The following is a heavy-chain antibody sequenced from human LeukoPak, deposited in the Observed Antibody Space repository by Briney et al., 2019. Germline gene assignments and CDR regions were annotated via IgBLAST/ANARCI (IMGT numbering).Heavy chain of an antibody. CDR1: GYTFTNYG. CDR3: ARQNGRGAWGYYIDV. D-gene: IGHD3-16*01. J-gene: IGHJ6*03. V-gene: IGHV1-18*01. Sequence: ASVKVSCKASGYTFTNYGISWVRQAPGQGLECMGWISAYNGNTNYAQKLQGRVTMTTDTSTSTAYMELRSLRSDDTAVYYCARQNGRGAWGYYIDVWGKGTTVTVSS. CDR2: ISAYNGNT.